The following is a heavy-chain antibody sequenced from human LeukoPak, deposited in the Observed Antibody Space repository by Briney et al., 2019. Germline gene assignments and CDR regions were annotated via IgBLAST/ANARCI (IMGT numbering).Heavy chain of an antibody. Sequence: GGSLRLSCAASGFSISTYWMSWVRQAPGTGLEWVANIKRDGSERYYVESVKGRFAISRDNAKNSLFLQMSGLRAEDTAVYYCAREAGYYSGFDYWGQGTLVTVSS. CDR2: IKRDGSER. D-gene: IGHD3-22*01. CDR1: GFSISTYW. J-gene: IGHJ4*02. CDR3: AREAGYYSGFDY. V-gene: IGHV3-7*01.